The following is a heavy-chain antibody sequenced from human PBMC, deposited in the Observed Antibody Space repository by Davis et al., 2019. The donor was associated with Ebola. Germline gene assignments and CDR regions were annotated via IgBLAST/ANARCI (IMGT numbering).Heavy chain of an antibody. CDR2: IYPGDSDT. D-gene: IGHD6-13*01. Sequence: GESLKISCKGSGYSFTSYWIGWVRQMPGKGLEWMGIIYPGDSDTRYSPSFQGQVTISADKSISTAYLQWSSLKASDTAMYYCARRLAAAGEGSGWFDPWGQGTLVTVSS. J-gene: IGHJ5*02. V-gene: IGHV5-51*01. CDR1: GYSFTSYW. CDR3: ARRLAAAGEGSGWFDP.